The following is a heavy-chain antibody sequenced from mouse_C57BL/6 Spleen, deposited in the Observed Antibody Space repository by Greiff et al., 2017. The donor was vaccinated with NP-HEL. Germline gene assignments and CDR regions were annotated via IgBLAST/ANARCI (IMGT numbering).Heavy chain of an antibody. CDR2: IDPSDSYT. CDR1: GYTFTSYW. CDR3: ARLDYSNLYYAMDY. Sequence: VQLQQPGAELVKPGASVKLSCKASGYTFTSYWMQWVKQRPGQGLEWIGEIDPSDSYTNSNQKFKGKATLTVDTSSSTAYMQLSSLTSEDSAVYYCARLDYSNLYYAMDYWGQGTSVTVSS. J-gene: IGHJ4*01. D-gene: IGHD2-5*01. V-gene: IGHV1-50*01.